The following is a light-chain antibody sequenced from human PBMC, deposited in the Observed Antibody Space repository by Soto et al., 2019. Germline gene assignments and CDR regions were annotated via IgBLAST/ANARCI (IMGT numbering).Light chain of an antibody. CDR1: QNINNY. Sequence: DVQMTQSPTSLSASVGDSVTITCRASQNINNYINWYQHKVGRAPKLLIYGASNLKSGVPSRFSGSGSGIVFILTKRCLQPEDFAAYYSQQRSIPPHAVGPGTKVDIK. CDR2: GAS. V-gene: IGKV1-39*01. CDR3: QQRSIPPHA. J-gene: IGKJ3*01.